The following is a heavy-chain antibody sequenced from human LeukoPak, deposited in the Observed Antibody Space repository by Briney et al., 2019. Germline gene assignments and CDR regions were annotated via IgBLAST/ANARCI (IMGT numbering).Heavy chain of an antibody. Sequence: GGSLRLSCAASGFTYSGSPVHWVRQASGKGLEWVGRIRSRGNNYATAYAASVKGRFTISRDDSKNTAYLQMNSPRAEDTALYFCVKGYSRGDSFFVYWGQGTLVTVSS. CDR3: VKGYSRGDSFFVY. D-gene: IGHD2-15*01. J-gene: IGHJ4*02. CDR1: GFTYSGSP. CDR2: IRSRGNNYAT. V-gene: IGHV3-73*01.